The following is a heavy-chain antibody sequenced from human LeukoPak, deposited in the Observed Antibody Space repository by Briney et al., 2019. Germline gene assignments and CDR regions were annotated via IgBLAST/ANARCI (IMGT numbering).Heavy chain of an antibody. Sequence: GASVKVSCKASGYTFTSYGISWVRRAPGQGLEWMGWISAYNGNTNYAQKLQGRVTMTTDTSTSTAYMELRSPRSDDTAVYYCARDGDAYNWNDASFDYWGQGTLVTVSS. CDR3: ARDGDAYNWNDASFDY. CDR1: GYTFTSYG. J-gene: IGHJ4*02. D-gene: IGHD1-20*01. CDR2: ISAYNGNT. V-gene: IGHV1-18*01.